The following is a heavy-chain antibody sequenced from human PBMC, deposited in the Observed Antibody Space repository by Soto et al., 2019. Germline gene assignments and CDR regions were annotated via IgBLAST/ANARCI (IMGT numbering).Heavy chain of an antibody. CDR2: ISYDGSNK. D-gene: IGHD3-22*01. J-gene: IGHJ4*02. V-gene: IGHV3-30-3*01. Sequence: QVQLVESGGGVVQPGRSLRLSCAASGFTFSSYAMHWVRQAPGKGLEWVAVISYDGSNKYYADSVKGRFTISRDNSKNTLYLKMNSLRAEDTAVYYCARDKDYDSSGGGFDYGGQGTLVTVSS. CDR3: ARDKDYDSSGGGFDY. CDR1: GFTFSSYA.